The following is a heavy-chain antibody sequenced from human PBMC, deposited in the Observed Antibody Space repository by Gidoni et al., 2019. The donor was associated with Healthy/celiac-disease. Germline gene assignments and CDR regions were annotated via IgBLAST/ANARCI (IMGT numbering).Heavy chain of an antibody. J-gene: IGHJ4*02. Sequence: QVQLQESGPGLVKPSQTLSRTCTASGGSISSGSYYWSWIRQPAGKGLEWIGRIYTSGSTNYNPSLKSRVTISVDTSKNQFSLKLSSVTAADTAVYYCAREHYYDERQDYWGQGTLVTVSS. D-gene: IGHD3-22*01. V-gene: IGHV4-61*02. CDR2: IYTSGST. CDR1: GGSISSGSYY. CDR3: AREHYYDERQDY.